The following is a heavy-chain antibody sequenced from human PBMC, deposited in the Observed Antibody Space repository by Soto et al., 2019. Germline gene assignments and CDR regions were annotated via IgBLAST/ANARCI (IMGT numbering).Heavy chain of an antibody. CDR1: GGTFSSYA. CDR3: ASSRCSGGSCYPYNWFDP. CDR2: IIPIFGTA. J-gene: IGHJ5*02. Sequence: QVQLVQSGAEVKKPGSSVKVSCKASGGTFSSYAISWVRQAPGQGLEWMGGIIPIFGTANYAQKFQGRVPITADESTGTAYMELSSLRSEDTAVYYCASSRCSGGSCYPYNWFDPWGQGTLVTVSS. V-gene: IGHV1-69*01. D-gene: IGHD2-15*01.